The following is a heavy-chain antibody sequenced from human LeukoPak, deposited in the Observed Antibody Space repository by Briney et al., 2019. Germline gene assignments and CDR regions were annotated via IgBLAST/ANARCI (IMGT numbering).Heavy chain of an antibody. J-gene: IGHJ4*02. CDR2: IYYSGST. D-gene: IGHD1-26*01. CDR3: ARHRMGSYNFDY. Sequence: PSETLCLTCTVSGGSISSSSYYWGWIRQPPGKGLEWIGSIYYSGSTYYNPSLKSRVTISVDTSKNQFSLKLSSVTAADTAVYYCARHRMGSYNFDYWGQGTLVTVSS. V-gene: IGHV4-39*01. CDR1: GGSISSSSYY.